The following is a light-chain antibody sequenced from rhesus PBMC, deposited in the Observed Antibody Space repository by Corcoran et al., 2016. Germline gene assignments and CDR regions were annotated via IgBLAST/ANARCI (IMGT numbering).Light chain of an antibody. CDR2: AAS. Sequence: DIQMTQSPSSLSASVGDRVTITCQASQGISSWLAWYQQKPGKAPKLLIDAASSLQSGVPSRFSGSGSGTDFTLTVSSLQPGDYATYDCQQRNTYPWTFGQGTKVEIK. J-gene: IGKJ1*01. V-gene: IGKV1-33*02. CDR3: QQRNTYPWT. CDR1: QGISSW.